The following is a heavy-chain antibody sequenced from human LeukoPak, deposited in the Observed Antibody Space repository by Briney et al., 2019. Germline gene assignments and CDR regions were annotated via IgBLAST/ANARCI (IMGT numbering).Heavy chain of an antibody. Sequence: GRSLRLSCAASGFTFSTYAMHWVRQAPGKGLEWVAVISYDGSNKSYADPVKGRFTISRDNSKNTLYLQMNSLRAEDTAVYYCASEGDYWGQGTLVTVSS. CDR2: ISYDGSNK. CDR1: GFTFSTYA. V-gene: IGHV3-30*04. J-gene: IGHJ4*02. CDR3: ASEGDY.